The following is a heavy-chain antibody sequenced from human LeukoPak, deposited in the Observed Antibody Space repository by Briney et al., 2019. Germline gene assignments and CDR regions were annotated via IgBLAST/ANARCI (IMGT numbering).Heavy chain of an antibody. D-gene: IGHD1-26*01. CDR3: AKERATTTAFDY. Sequence: GGSLRLSCAASGLTFSSYAMSWVRQAPGKGLEWVSAISGSSGHTYYADSVKGRFTISRDNSKNTLYLQMNSLRAEDTAVYYCAKERATTTAFDYWGQGTLVTVSS. J-gene: IGHJ4*02. CDR1: GLTFSSYA. V-gene: IGHV3-23*01. CDR2: ISGSSGHT.